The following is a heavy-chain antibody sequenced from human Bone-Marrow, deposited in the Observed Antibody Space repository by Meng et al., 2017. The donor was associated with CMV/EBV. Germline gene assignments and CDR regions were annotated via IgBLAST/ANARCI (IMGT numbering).Heavy chain of an antibody. CDR2: ISWDGGST. Sequence: GESLKISCAASGFTFDDYTMHWVRQAPGKGLEWVSLISWDGGSTYYADSVKGRFTISRDNSKNSLYLQMNSLRTEDTALYYCAKVSSSWYYFDYWGQGTLVTVSS. D-gene: IGHD6-13*01. CDR1: GFTFDDYT. V-gene: IGHV3-43*01. J-gene: IGHJ4*02. CDR3: AKVSSSWYYFDY.